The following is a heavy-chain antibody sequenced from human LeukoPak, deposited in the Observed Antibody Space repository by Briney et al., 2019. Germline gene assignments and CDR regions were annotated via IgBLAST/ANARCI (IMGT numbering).Heavy chain of an antibody. J-gene: IGHJ4*02. CDR1: GGSISSYY. V-gene: IGHV4-59*12. D-gene: IGHD3-10*01. CDR2: IYYSGST. Sequence: TSETLSLTCTVSGGSISSYYWSWIRQPPGKGLEWIGYIYYSGSTNYNPSLKSRVTISVDTSKNQFSLKLNSVTAADTAVYYCARDSFGENGIDYWGQGILVIVSS. CDR3: ARDSFGENGIDY.